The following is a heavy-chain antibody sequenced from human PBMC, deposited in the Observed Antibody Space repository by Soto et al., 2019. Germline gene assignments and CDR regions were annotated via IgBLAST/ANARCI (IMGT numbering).Heavy chain of an antibody. V-gene: IGHV3-23*01. CDR3: AKRSADYFDL. Sequence: GGSLRLSCAASGFTFKNYVRSWARQVPGKGPEWVSSISESGESTYYADSVKGRFTISRDKSKNMLYLQMNSLTADDTAVYYCAKRSADYFDLWGQGTLVTVSS. CDR1: GFTFKNYV. CDR2: ISESGEST. J-gene: IGHJ4*02.